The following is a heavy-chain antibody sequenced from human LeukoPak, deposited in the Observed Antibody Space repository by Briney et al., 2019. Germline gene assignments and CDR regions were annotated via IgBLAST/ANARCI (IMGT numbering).Heavy chain of an antibody. CDR1: GFSFTGNW. V-gene: IGHV3-7*01. J-gene: IGHJ4*02. Sequence: GGSLRLSCVASGFSFTGNWMSWVRQAPGKGPEWVASIKEDGSEKYYGDSVSGRFTISRDNAKNSLYLQMNSLRAEDTAVYYCTQEGNWGQGTLVTVSS. CDR2: IKEDGSEK. CDR3: TQEGN.